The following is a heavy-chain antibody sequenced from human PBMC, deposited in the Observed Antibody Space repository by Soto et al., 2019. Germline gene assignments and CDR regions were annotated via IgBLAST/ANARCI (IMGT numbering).Heavy chain of an antibody. CDR2: VWSNGNLK. J-gene: IGHJ4*02. CDR3: ARIQLDTIMALDY. D-gene: IGHD1-1*01. CDR1: GFTFDAYG. V-gene: IGHV3-33*01. Sequence: QVQLVESGGGVVQPGGSLRLSCAASGFTFDAYGFHWVRQAPGKGLEWVAVVWSNGNLKYYADSVKGRFTISRDSSKSXXXXXXXXLRADDTAVYYCARIQLDTIMALDYWGQGTLVTVSS.